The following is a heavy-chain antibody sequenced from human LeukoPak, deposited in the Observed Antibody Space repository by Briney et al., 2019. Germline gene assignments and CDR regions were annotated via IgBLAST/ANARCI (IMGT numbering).Heavy chain of an antibody. D-gene: IGHD3-10*01. Sequence: GGSLRLSCAASGFTFTNAWMSWVRQAPGKGLEWVGRIKSKIDGGTTDYAAPVKGRFTISRDDSKSNAYLQIHSLKSEDTAVYYCSRDGLDYYGSGSYRGFDYWGQGTLVTVSS. CDR3: SRDGLDYYGSGSYRGFDY. CDR2: IKSKIDGGTT. CDR1: GFTFTNAW. J-gene: IGHJ4*02. V-gene: IGHV3-15*01.